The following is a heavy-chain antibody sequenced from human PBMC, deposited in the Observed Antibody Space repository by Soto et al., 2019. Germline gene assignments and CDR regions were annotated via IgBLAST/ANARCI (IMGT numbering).Heavy chain of an antibody. CDR1: GGSITSTNFQ. D-gene: IGHD6-13*01. CDR3: AKWEDSSSWYGYYYGIDV. V-gene: IGHV4-39*01. J-gene: IGHJ6*02. CDR2: VSYIGNT. Sequence: SDTLSLTCTVSGGSITSTNFQWPWIRQPQGKGLEWIGSVSYIGNTDYNPSLKSRLTISGDTSKNQFSLRLGSVTAADTAIYYCAKWEDSSSWYGYYYGIDVWGQGTTVT.